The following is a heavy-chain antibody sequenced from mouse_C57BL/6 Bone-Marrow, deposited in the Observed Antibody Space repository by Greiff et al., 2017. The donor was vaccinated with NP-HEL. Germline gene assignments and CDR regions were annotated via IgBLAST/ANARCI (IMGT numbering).Heavy chain of an antibody. CDR2: IDPENGDT. J-gene: IGHJ4*01. CDR3: TKGNGSSYGAMDY. CDR1: GFNIKDDY. D-gene: IGHD1-1*01. Sequence: VQLQQSGAELVRPGASVKLSCTASGFNIKDDYMHWVKQRPEQGLEWIGWIDPENGDTEYASKFQGKATITADTSSNTAALQLSSLTAEDTAVYYCTKGNGSSYGAMDYWGQGTSVTVSS. V-gene: IGHV14-4*01.